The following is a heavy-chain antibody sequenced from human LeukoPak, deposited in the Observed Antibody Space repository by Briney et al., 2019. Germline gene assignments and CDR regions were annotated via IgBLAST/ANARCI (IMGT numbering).Heavy chain of an antibody. D-gene: IGHD5-18*01. CDR3: AKVRGIQLWNIDY. CDR1: GFTFSSYG. V-gene: IGHV3-30*02. J-gene: IGHJ4*02. Sequence: GGSLRLSCAASGFTFSSYGMHWVRQAPGKGLEWVAFIRYDGSNKYYADSVKGRFTISRDNSKNTLYLQMNSLRAEDTAVYYCAKVRGIQLWNIDYWGQGTLVTVSS. CDR2: IRYDGSNK.